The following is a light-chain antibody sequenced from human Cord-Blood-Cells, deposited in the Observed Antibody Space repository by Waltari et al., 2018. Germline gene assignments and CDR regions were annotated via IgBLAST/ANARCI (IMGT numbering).Light chain of an antibody. CDR2: DAS. Sequence: EIQMTQSPSSLSASVGDRVTITCQASQDISNYLNWYQQKPGKAPNHLIYDASNLETGVPSRFSGSGSGTDFTFTISSLQPEDIATYYCQQYDNLPYTFGQGTKLEIK. CDR3: QQYDNLPYT. CDR1: QDISNY. V-gene: IGKV1-33*01. J-gene: IGKJ2*01.